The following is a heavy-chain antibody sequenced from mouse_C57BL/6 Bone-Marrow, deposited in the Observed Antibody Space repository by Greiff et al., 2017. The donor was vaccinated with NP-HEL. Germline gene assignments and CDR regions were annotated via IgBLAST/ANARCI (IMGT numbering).Heavy chain of an antibody. Sequence: VQLQQPGAELVKPGASVKLSCKASGYTFTSYWMHWVKQRPGQGLEWIGMIHPNSGSTNSNEKFKSKATLTVDKSSSTAYMQLSSLTSEDSAVYYCARGYGPFAYWGQGTLVTVSA. CDR1: GYTFTSYW. D-gene: IGHD2-10*02. V-gene: IGHV1-64*01. CDR3: ARGYGPFAY. CDR2: IHPNSGST. J-gene: IGHJ3*01.